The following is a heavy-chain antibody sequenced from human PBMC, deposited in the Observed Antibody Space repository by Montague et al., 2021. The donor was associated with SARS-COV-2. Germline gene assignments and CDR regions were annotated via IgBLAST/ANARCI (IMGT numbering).Heavy chain of an antibody. CDR3: ARETMTADAFDI. CDR2: FYSVGST. D-gene: IGHD1-14*01. CDR1: HGSISSSLSY. Sequence: SETLSLTCTVSHGSISSSLSYWGWIRQSPGKGLEWIGYFYSVGSTDYNPSLKSRATISRDTSKNQFSLKVRSVTAADTAVYYCARETMTADAFDIWGQGTMVTVSS. V-gene: IGHV4-61*05. J-gene: IGHJ3*02.